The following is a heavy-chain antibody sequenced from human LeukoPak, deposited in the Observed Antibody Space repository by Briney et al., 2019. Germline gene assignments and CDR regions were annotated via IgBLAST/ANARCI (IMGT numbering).Heavy chain of an antibody. J-gene: IGHJ4*02. D-gene: IGHD5-18*01. V-gene: IGHV3-7*01. CDR1: GFTFSSYW. Sequence: GESLRLSCAASGFTFSSYWMSWVRQAPGKGLEWVGNIKQDGSEKYYVDSVKGRFTISRDNAKNSLYLQMNSLRAEDTAVYYCARFRTAMQLWKGYYFDYWGQGTLVTVSS. CDR2: IKQDGSEK. CDR3: ARFRTAMQLWKGYYFDY.